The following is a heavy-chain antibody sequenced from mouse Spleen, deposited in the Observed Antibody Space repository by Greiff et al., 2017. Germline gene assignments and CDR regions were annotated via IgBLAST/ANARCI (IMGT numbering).Heavy chain of an antibody. CDR3: ASGYGSSYFDY. Sequence: EVKVEESGGGLVKPGGSLKLSCAASGFTFSSYAMSWVRQTPEKRLEWVATISDGGSYTYYPDNVKGRFTISRDNAKNNLYLQMSHLKSEDTAMYYCASGYGSSYFDYWGQGTTLTVSS. CDR2: ISDGGSYT. V-gene: IGHV5-4*03. CDR1: GFTFSSYA. J-gene: IGHJ2*01. D-gene: IGHD1-1*01.